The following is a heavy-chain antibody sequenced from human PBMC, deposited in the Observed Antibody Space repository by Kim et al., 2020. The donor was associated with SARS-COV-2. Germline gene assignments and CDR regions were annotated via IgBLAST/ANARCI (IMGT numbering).Heavy chain of an antibody. J-gene: IGHJ4*02. V-gene: IGHV3-11*03. D-gene: IGHD5-18*01. CDR3: AALYSYGYY. CDR2: SYT. Sequence: SYTNYADSVKGRFTISRDNAKNSLYLQMTSLGAEDTAVYYCAALYSYGYYWGQGTLVTVSS.